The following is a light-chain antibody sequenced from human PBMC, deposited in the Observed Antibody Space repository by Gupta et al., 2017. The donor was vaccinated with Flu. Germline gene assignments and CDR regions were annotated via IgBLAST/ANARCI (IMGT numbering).Light chain of an antibody. CDR1: QSGSSSY. CDR3: QQYGSSPRT. CDR2: GAS. Sequence: TRSPGTLSLSPGERAALSCRASQSGSSSYLAWYQQKPGQAPRLLIYGASSRATGIPDRFSGSGSGTDFTLTISRLEPEDFAVYYCQQYGSSPRTFGGGTKVEIK. J-gene: IGKJ4*01. V-gene: IGKV3-20*01.